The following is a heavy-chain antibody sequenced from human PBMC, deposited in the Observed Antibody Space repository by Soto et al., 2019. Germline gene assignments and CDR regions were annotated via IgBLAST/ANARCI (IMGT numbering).Heavy chain of an antibody. Sequence: QVQLVESGGGVVQPGRSLRLSCAASGFTFSSFGMHWVRQAPGKGLEWVAVISFDGSNKYYADSVKGRFTISRDNSKNTLSLQMNSLKAEDTAVYYCAKDTSKYSNNWPAYYGLDVWGQGTTVTVS. D-gene: IGHD1-1*01. V-gene: IGHV3-30*18. J-gene: IGHJ6*02. CDR3: AKDTSKYSNNWPAYYGLDV. CDR2: ISFDGSNK. CDR1: GFTFSSFG.